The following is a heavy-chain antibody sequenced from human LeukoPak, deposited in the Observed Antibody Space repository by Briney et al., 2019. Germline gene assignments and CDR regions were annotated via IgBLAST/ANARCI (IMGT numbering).Heavy chain of an antibody. CDR1: GGSISSYY. J-gene: IGHJ4*02. CDR2: IYHSGST. V-gene: IGHV4-59*01. D-gene: IGHD3-16*01. CDR3: ARDRRYYFDY. Sequence: SETLSLTCTVSGGSISSYYWSWIRQPPGKGLEWIGYIYHSGSTNYNPSLKSRVTISVDTSKNQFSLKLSSVTAADTAVYYCARDRRYYFDYWGQGTLVTVSS.